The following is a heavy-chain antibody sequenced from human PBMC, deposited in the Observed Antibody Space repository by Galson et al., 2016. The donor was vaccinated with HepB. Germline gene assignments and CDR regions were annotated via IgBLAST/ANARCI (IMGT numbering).Heavy chain of an antibody. D-gene: IGHD1-20*01. CDR3: ARDLYNWNLIAH. J-gene: IGHJ4*02. Sequence: SLRLSCAASGFTLSDYYMTWIRQAPGKGLEWVSYMSSSGASIHYAASVKGRFTISRDIAKNSLYLQMNSLTAEDTAVDYCARDLYNWNLIAHGGQGTLVTVSS. CDR2: MSSSGASI. V-gene: IGHV3-11*01. CDR1: GFTLSDYY.